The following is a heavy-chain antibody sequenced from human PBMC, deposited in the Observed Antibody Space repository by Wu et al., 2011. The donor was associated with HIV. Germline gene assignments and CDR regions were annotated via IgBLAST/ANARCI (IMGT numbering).Heavy chain of an antibody. CDR2: ISAYNSNT. CDR1: DYTFTSYD. CDR3: ARGTVYYDSSDWLPHWFDP. Sequence: QVQLVQSGAEVKKPGASVKVSCKASDYTFTSYDISWVRQAPGQGLEWMGWISAYNSNTNYAQKLQDRVTMTTDTSTNTAYMELRSLRSDDTAVYYCARGTVYYDSSDWLPHWFDPWAREPWSPSPQ. D-gene: IGHD3-22*01. J-gene: IGHJ5*02. V-gene: IGHV1-18*01.